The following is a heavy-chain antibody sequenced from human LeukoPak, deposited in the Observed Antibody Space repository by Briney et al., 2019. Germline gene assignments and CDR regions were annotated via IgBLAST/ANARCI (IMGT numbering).Heavy chain of an antibody. D-gene: IGHD2-2*01. Sequence: GASVKVSCKASGYTFTSYDINWVRQATGQGLEWMGCMNPNSGNTGYALKFQGRVTITRNTSISTAYMELNSLRSEDTAVYYCAIRPSCSSNSCYRDRPFDYWGQGTLVTVSS. CDR3: AIRPSCSSNSCYRDRPFDY. V-gene: IGHV1-8*03. J-gene: IGHJ4*02. CDR2: MNPNSGNT. CDR1: GYTFTSYD.